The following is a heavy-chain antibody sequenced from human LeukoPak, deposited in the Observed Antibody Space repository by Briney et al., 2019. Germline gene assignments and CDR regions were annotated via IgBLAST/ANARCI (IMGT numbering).Heavy chain of an antibody. V-gene: IGHV3-53*01. CDR1: GFTVSSNY. CDR2: IYSGGST. Sequence: PGGSLRLSCAASGFTVSSNYMSWVRQAPGKGLEWVSIIYSGGSTFYADSVKGRFTISRDNSKNTLYLQMNSLRAEDAAVYYCARGGSYLSAFDIWGQGTMVTVSS. CDR3: ARGGSYLSAFDI. D-gene: IGHD1-26*01. J-gene: IGHJ3*02.